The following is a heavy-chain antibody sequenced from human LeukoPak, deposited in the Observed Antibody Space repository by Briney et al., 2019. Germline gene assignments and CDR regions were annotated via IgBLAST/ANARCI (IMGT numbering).Heavy chain of an antibody. CDR2: TYDSESS. D-gene: IGHD6-25*01. CDR1: GGSVSSGGYY. CDR3: ARDLGYRVPGWFDP. J-gene: IGHJ5*02. Sequence: SETLSLTCTVSGGSVSSGGYYWSWIRQHPGKGLEWIGYTYDSESSYYNPSLKSRVTISGDTSKNQLSLKLSSVTAADTAVYYCARDLGYRVPGWFDPWGQGTLVTVSS. V-gene: IGHV4-31*03.